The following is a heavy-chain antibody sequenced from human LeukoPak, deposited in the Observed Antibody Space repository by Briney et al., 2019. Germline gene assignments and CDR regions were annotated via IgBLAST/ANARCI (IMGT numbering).Heavy chain of an antibody. D-gene: IGHD3-10*01. CDR1: GYTFTSYG. J-gene: IGHJ4*02. Sequence: ASVKVSCKASGYTFTSYGIGWVRQAPGQGLEWMGWMNPNSGNTGYAQKFQGRVTMTRNTSISTAYMELSSLRSEDTAVYYCAILWFGELGEGFDYWGQGTLVTVSS. V-gene: IGHV1-8*02. CDR2: MNPNSGNT. CDR3: AILWFGELGEGFDY.